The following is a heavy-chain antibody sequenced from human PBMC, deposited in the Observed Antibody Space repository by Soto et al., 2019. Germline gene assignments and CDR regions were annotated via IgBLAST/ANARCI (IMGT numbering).Heavy chain of an antibody. D-gene: IGHD2-8*01. CDR1: GYSFTAYW. J-gene: IGHJ4*02. V-gene: IGHV5-51*01. CDR3: ARPFCPGNCTDGVCYSYDV. Sequence: EVQLVQSGAEMRKPGESLTISCQTFGYSFTAYWIAWLRHRPGKGLEWMGIIFPADSEIRYSPSFRGHVTISADKSFSTASLQWSGLEASDTATYYCARPFCPGNCTDGVCYSYDVWGQGTLVTVSS. CDR2: IFPADSEI.